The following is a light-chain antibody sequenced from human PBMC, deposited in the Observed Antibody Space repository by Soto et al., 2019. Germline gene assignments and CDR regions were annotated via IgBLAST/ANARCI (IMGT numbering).Light chain of an antibody. Sequence: DIQMTQSPSTLSASVGDRVTITCRASQSISSWLAWYQQKPGKAPKLLIYDASSLESGVPSRFSGSGSGTEFTLTIRSLLPDDFATYYCQQYKSYSLCTFGPGTKVDIK. CDR2: DAS. V-gene: IGKV1-5*01. J-gene: IGKJ3*01. CDR1: QSISSW. CDR3: QQYKSYSLCT.